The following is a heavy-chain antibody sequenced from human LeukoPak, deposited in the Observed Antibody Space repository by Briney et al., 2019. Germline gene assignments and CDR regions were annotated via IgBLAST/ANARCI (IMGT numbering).Heavy chain of an antibody. Sequence: GASVKVSCKASGYTFTGYYMHWVRQAPGQGLEWMGWINPNSGGTNYAQKFQGRVTMTRDTSISTAYMELSRLRSDDTAVYYCARASQLGNYYDSSGHYNDAFDIWGQGTMVTVSS. J-gene: IGHJ3*02. D-gene: IGHD3-22*01. V-gene: IGHV1-2*02. CDR2: INPNSGGT. CDR1: GYTFTGYY. CDR3: ARASQLGNYYDSSGHYNDAFDI.